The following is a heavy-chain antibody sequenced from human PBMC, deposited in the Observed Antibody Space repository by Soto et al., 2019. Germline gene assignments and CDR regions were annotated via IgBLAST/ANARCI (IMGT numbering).Heavy chain of an antibody. D-gene: IGHD6-13*01. V-gene: IGHV4-34*01. CDR2: INHSGST. Sequence: KTSETLSLTCAVYGGSFSGYYWSWIRQPPGKGLEWIGEINHSGSTNYNPSLKSRVTISVDTSKNQFSLKLSSVTAADTAVYYCERGLVVAAAYYGMDVWGQGTTVTVSS. J-gene: IGHJ6*02. CDR3: ERGLVVAAAYYGMDV. CDR1: GGSFSGYY.